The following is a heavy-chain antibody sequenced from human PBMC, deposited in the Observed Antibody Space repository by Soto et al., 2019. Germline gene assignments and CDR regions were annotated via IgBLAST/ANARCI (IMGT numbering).Heavy chain of an antibody. CDR3: AHTTNWGDWYFDL. V-gene: IGHV4-39*01. Sequence: SETLSLTCTVSGGSISSSSYYWGWIRQPPGKGLEWIGSIYYSGSTYYNPSLKSRVTISVDTSKNQFSLKLSSVTAADTAVYYCAHTTNWGDWYFDLWGRGTLVTVSS. CDR2: IYYSGST. CDR1: GGSISSSSYY. J-gene: IGHJ2*01. D-gene: IGHD7-27*01.